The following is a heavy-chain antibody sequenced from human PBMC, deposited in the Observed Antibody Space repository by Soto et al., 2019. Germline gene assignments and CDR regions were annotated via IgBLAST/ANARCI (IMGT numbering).Heavy chain of an antibody. V-gene: IGHV1-69*13. D-gene: IGHD1-26*01. Sequence: ASVKVSCKASGGTFSSYAISWVRQAPGQGLEWMGGIIPIFGTANYAQKFQGRVTITADESTSTAYMELSSLRSEDTAVYYCARDDHSGSYSTFDPWGQGTLVTVSS. CDR3: ARDDHSGSYSTFDP. J-gene: IGHJ5*02. CDR2: IIPIFGTA. CDR1: GGTFSSYA.